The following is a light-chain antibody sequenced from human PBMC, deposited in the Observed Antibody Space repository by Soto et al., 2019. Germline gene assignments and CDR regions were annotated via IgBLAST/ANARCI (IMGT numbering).Light chain of an antibody. CDR1: PSVSSY. CDR2: DAS. J-gene: IGKJ4*01. Sequence: EIVLTQSPATLSLSPGERATLSCRARPSVSSYLAWYPQKPGQAPRLLIYDASNRATAIPARFSGSGSGTDFTLTISSLEPEDFAVYYCQQRSNCPLTFGGGTKVEIK. V-gene: IGKV3-11*01. CDR3: QQRSNCPLT.